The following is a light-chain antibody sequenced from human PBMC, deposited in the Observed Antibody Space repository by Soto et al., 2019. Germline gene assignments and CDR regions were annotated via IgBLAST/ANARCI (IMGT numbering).Light chain of an antibody. Sequence: EIVMTQSPSTLSVSPGERATLSCRASQSVSSNLVWYQQKPGQAPRLLIYAASTRATGIPARFSGSGSGTDFTLTISSLEPEDFAVYYCQQRSNWPWTFGQGTKVDI. CDR3: QQRSNWPWT. CDR1: QSVSSN. V-gene: IGKV3-11*01. J-gene: IGKJ1*01. CDR2: AAS.